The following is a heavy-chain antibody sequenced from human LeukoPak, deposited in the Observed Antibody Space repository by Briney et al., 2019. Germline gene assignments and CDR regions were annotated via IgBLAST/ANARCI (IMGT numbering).Heavy chain of an antibody. Sequence: SETLSLTCTVSGASISSSRSFWGWIRQPPGKGLEWIGSIYYSGSTYYNPSLKSRVTISVDTSKNQFSLKLSSVTAADTAVYYCASPEPTVTVGFDYWGQGTLVTVST. CDR1: GASISSSRSF. CDR3: ASPEPTVTVGFDY. V-gene: IGHV4-39*07. D-gene: IGHD4-11*01. J-gene: IGHJ4*02. CDR2: IYYSGST.